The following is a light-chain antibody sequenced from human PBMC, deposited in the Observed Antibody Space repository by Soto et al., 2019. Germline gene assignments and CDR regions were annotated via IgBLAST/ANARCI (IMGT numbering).Light chain of an antibody. J-gene: IGKJ4*01. V-gene: IGKV1-13*02. CDR2: DAS. CDR1: QGISSA. CDR3: QQFNSFPFT. Sequence: AIQLTQSPSSLSASVGDRVTIACRASQGISSALAWYQQKPGKPPKLLIYDASSLESGVPSRFSGSGSGTDFTLTISSLQPEDFATYFCQQFNSFPFTFGGGTKVQI.